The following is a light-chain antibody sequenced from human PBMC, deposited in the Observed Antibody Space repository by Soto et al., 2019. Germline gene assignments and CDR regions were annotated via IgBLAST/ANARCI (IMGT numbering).Light chain of an antibody. Sequence: QSVLTQPASVSGSPGQSISISCTGTNSDVGAYNYVSWYQQRPGKGPKLMIYEVTSRPSGVSNRFSGCKSGNTASLTISGLQTEDEADYYCSSYTTTSAPVVFGGGTKLTVL. J-gene: IGLJ2*01. V-gene: IGLV2-14*01. CDR3: SSYTTTSAPVV. CDR2: EVT. CDR1: NSDVGAYNY.